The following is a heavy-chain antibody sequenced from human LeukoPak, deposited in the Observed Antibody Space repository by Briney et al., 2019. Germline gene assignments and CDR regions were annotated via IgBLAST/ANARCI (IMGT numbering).Heavy chain of an antibody. CDR2: IWYDGSNK. V-gene: IGHV3-33*01. Sequence: GGSLRLSCAASGFTFSSYGMHWVRQAPGKGLEWVADIWYDGSNKYYADSVKGRFTIYRDNSKNTLYLQMNSLRAEDTAVYYCARGARYFDWLLPDYYFDYWGQGTLVTVSS. J-gene: IGHJ4*02. CDR3: ARGARYFDWLLPDYYFDY. D-gene: IGHD3-9*01. CDR1: GFTFSSYG.